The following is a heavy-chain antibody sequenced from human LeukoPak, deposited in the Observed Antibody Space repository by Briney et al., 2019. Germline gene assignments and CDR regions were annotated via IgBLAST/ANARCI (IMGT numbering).Heavy chain of an antibody. Sequence: SETLSLTCTVSGGSISSYYWSWIRQPPGKGLEWMGHIYYSGSANYNPSLKSRVTISVDTSKNQFSLKLSSVTAADTAVYYCARAQGEYSGYVHPPRYYYYGMDVWGQGTTVTVSS. CDR2: IYYSGSA. D-gene: IGHD5-12*01. CDR1: GGSISSYY. J-gene: IGHJ6*02. V-gene: IGHV4-59*01. CDR3: ARAQGEYSGYVHPPRYYYYGMDV.